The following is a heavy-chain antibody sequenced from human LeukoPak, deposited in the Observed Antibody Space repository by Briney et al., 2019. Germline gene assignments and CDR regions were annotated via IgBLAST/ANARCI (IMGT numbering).Heavy chain of an antibody. CDR1: GGSTCSGGYS. Sequence: PSQTLSLTCAVSGGSTCSGGYSWSWIRQPPGKGLEWIGYIYHSGSTYYNPSLKSRVTISVDRSKNQFSLKLSSVTAADTAVYYCARVVATIGYYFDYWGQGTLVTVSS. D-gene: IGHD5-12*01. J-gene: IGHJ4*02. CDR2: IYHSGST. V-gene: IGHV4-30-2*01. CDR3: ARVVATIGYYFDY.